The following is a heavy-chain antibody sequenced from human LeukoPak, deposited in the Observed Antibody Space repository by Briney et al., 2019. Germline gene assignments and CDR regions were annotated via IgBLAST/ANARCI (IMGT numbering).Heavy chain of an antibody. D-gene: IGHD6-19*01. J-gene: IGHJ4*02. Sequence: SETLSLTCSVSGGSISNYYYSWIRQPPGKGLEWIGYIYYSGRTNYNPSLKSRVTFSVDTSMNQFSLKLSSVTAADTAVYYCARERAVADYFDYWGQGTLVTVSS. CDR3: ARERAVADYFDY. CDR1: GGSISNYY. V-gene: IGHV4-59*01. CDR2: IYYSGRT.